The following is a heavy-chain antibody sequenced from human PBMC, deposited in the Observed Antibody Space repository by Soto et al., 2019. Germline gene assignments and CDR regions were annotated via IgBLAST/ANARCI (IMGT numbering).Heavy chain of an antibody. V-gene: IGHV4-59*08. Sequence: SETLSLTCTVSGGSMISYYWSWIRQPPGRGLEWIGFIYYAGSTNYNPSLKSRVTISIDTSKNQFSLKLSSVTAADTAVYYCASLTWGSGSGSYYWFDPWGQGTLVTVSS. D-gene: IGHD3-10*01. J-gene: IGHJ5*02. CDR2: IYYAGST. CDR3: ASLTWGSGSGSYYWFDP. CDR1: GGSMISYY.